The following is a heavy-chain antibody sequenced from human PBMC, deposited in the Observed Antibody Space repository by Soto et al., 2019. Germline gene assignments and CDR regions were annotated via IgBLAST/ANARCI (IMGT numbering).Heavy chain of an antibody. D-gene: IGHD6-13*01. J-gene: IGHJ4*02. CDR2: IYYSGST. Sequence: QVQLQESGPGLVKPSQTLSLTCTVSGGSISSGGYYWSWIRQHPGKGLEWIGYIYYSGSTYYNPSLRGRVTISVDTSKTQFSRKLRSGTAADTAVYYCARDKGPGYSSSWYSGFDYWGQGTLVTVSS. CDR3: ARDKGPGYSSSWYSGFDY. CDR1: GGSISSGGYY. V-gene: IGHV4-31*03.